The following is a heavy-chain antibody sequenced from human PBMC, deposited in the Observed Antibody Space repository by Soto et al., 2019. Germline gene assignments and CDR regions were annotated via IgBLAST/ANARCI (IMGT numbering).Heavy chain of an antibody. V-gene: IGHV1-58*01. J-gene: IGHJ6*02. CDR1: GFTFTSSA. Sequence: QMQLVQSGPEVKKPGTSVKVSCKTSGFTFTSSAVQWVRQARGQRLEWIGWIVVGSAYTNYAEKFQDRVTITRDMSTSTAYMELTSLRSDDTAVYYCAAEIVVVPRVYNYYDMDVWGQGTAVTVSS. CDR2: IVVGSAYT. CDR3: AAEIVVVPRVYNYYDMDV. D-gene: IGHD2-2*01.